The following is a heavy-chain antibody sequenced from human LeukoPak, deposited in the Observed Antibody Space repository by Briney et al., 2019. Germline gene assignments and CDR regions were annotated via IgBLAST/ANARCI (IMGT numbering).Heavy chain of an antibody. V-gene: IGHV3-30*18. CDR3: AKGEVVTAKGYYFDY. CDR1: GFTFSSYG. J-gene: IGHJ4*02. Sequence: EGSLRLSCAASGFTFSSYGMHWVRQAPGKGLEWVAVISYDGSNKYYADSVKGRFTISRDNSKNTLYLQMNSLRAEDTAVYYCAKGEVVTAKGYYFDYWGQGTLVTVSS. D-gene: IGHD2-21*02. CDR2: ISYDGSNK.